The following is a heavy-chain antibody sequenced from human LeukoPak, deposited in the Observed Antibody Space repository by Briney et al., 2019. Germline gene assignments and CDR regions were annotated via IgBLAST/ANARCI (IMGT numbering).Heavy chain of an antibody. CDR1: GFTVSSKY. CDR3: ARDAGISAWYFDL. CDR2: IYGGDANT. J-gene: IGHJ2*01. V-gene: IGHV3-53*01. D-gene: IGHD6-6*01. Sequence: GGSLRLSCAASGFTVSSKYMSWVRQAPGKGLEWVSVIYGGDANTFYADSVKGRFTISRDTSKNTLFLQMNSLRAEDTAVYYCARDAGISAWYFDLWGRGTLATVSS.